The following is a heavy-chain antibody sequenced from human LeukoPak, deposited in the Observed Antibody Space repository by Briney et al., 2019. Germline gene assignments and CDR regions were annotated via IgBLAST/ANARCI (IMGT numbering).Heavy chain of an antibody. J-gene: IGHJ4*02. CDR3: AKEWGSVLGYCSSTSCSFFDY. CDR1: GFTFSSYA. Sequence: GGSLRLSCSASGFTFSSYAMHWVRQAPGKGLEYVSAISSNGGSTYYADSVKGRFTISRDSSKNTLYLQMNSLRAEDTAVYYCAKEWGSVLGYCSSTSCSFFDYWGQGTLVTVSS. V-gene: IGHV3-64*04. D-gene: IGHD2-2*01. CDR2: ISSNGGST.